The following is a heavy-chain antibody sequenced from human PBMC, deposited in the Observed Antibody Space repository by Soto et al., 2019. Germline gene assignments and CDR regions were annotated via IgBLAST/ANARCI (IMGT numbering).Heavy chain of an antibody. D-gene: IGHD3-10*01. J-gene: IGHJ4*02. Sequence: QVQLQESGPGLVKPSGTLSLTCAVSGGSISSSNWWSWVRQPPGKGLEWIGKIYHSGSTNYNPSRKSRVTIPVDKSKNQFSLKLSSVTAADTAVYYCARVYMVRGTIIRYFDYWGQGTLVTVSS. CDR1: GGSISSSNW. CDR3: ARVYMVRGTIIRYFDY. V-gene: IGHV4-4*02. CDR2: IYHSGST.